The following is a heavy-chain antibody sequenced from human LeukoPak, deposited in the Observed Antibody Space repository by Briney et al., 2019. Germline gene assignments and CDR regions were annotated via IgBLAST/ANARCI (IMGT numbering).Heavy chain of an antibody. V-gene: IGHV3-48*04. CDR2: ISSSSSTI. CDR3: ARGEDTALVSGGYNWFDP. D-gene: IGHD5-18*01. J-gene: IGHJ5*02. Sequence: GGSLRLSFAASGFTFSSYSMNWVRQAPGKGLEWVSYISSSSSTIYYADSVEGRFTISRDNAKNSLYLQMNSLRAEDTAVYYCARGEDTALVSGGYNWFDPWGQGTLVTVSS. CDR1: GFTFSSYS.